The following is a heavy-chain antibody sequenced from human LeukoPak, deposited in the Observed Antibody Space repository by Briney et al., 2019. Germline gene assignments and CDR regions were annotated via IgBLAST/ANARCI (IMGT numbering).Heavy chain of an antibody. J-gene: IGHJ4*02. CDR2: IKQDGSEK. CDR3: ARDSDYGDRHFDS. Sequence: GGSLRLSCAASGFTFRRYWMSWARQASGKGLEWVANIKQDGSEKYYVDSVKGRFTISRDNAKNSLYLQMNSLRAEDTAVYYCARDSDYGDRHFDSWGQGTQVTVSS. CDR1: GFTFRRYW. V-gene: IGHV3-7*01. D-gene: IGHD4-17*01.